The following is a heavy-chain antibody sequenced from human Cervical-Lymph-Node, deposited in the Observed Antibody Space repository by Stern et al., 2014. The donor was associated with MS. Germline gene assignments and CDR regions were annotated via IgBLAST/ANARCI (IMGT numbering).Heavy chain of an antibody. J-gene: IGHJ5*02. Sequence: QVQLVQSGAEVKKPGASVKVSCKASGYTFTSYDINWVRQATGQGLEWMGWMNPNTGNTGYAQKFQGRVTMTRNTSISTAYMELSSLRSEDTAVYYCAKRTSHGGVYWFDPWGQGTLVTVSS. CDR3: AKRTSHGGVYWFDP. D-gene: IGHD6-13*01. V-gene: IGHV1-8*01. CDR2: MNPNTGNT. CDR1: GYTFTSYD.